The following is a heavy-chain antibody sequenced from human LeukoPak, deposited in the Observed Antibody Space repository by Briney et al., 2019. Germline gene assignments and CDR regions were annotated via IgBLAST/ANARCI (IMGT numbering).Heavy chain of an antibody. J-gene: IGHJ6*02. CDR3: ARERQWLANYGMGV. Sequence: ASVKVSCKASGYTFTSYAMNWVRQAPGQGLEWMGWINTNTGNPTYAQGFTGRFVFSLDTSVSTAYLQISSLKAEDTAVYYCARERQWLANYGMGVWGQGTTVTVSS. D-gene: IGHD6-19*01. CDR2: INTNTGNP. CDR1: GYTFTSYA. V-gene: IGHV7-4-1*02.